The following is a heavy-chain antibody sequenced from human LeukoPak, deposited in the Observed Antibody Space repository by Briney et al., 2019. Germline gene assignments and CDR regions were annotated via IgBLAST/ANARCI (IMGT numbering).Heavy chain of an antibody. Sequence: PGGSLRLSCAASGFTFSNYGMHWVRQAPGKGLEWVALISYDGTNKFYADSVKGRFTISRDNSKNTLYLQMNSLRAEDTAVYYCARGVKSGYSAYYYYYMDVWGKGTTVTVSS. J-gene: IGHJ6*03. CDR2: ISYDGTNK. CDR3: ARGVKSGYSAYYYYYMDV. D-gene: IGHD3-3*01. V-gene: IGHV3-30*03. CDR1: GFTFSNYG.